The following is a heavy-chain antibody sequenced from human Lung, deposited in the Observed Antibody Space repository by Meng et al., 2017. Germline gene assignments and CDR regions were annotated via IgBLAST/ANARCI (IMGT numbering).Heavy chain of an antibody. CDR3: ARDEDISAAGKLFGDY. D-gene: IGHD6-25*01. J-gene: IGHJ4*02. CDR2: INPKSGDT. CDR1: GYNFPDYY. V-gene: IGHV1-2*06. Sequence: VASGAGVKKPGASVKVSCKPSGYNFPDYYIHWVRRAPGQGLEWMGRINPKSGDTHYAQKFQARVTMTGDTSISTAYMELSGLRSDDTAMYYCARDEDISAAGKLFGDYWGQGTLVTVSS.